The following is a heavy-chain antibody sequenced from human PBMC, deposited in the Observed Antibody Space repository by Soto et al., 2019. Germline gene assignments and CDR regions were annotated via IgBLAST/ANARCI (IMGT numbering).Heavy chain of an antibody. D-gene: IGHD3-3*01. CDR1: GGSISSSSYY. V-gene: IGHV4-39*01. Sequence: SETLSLTCTVSGGSISSSSYYWGWIRQPPGKGLEWIGSIYYSGSTYYNPSLKSRVTISVDTSKNQFSLKLSSVTAADTAVYYCARGKVTIFGVVTHPGWFDPWGQGTLVTVSS. CDR3: ARGKVTIFGVVTHPGWFDP. CDR2: IYYSGST. J-gene: IGHJ5*02.